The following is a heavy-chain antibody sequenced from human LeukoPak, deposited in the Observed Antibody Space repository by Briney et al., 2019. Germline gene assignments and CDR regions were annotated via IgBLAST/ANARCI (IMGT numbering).Heavy chain of an antibody. V-gene: IGHV3-23*01. CDR2: ISGSGGST. D-gene: IGHD2-2*01. Sequence: GGSLRLSCAASGFTFSSYAMSWVRQAPGKGLELVSAISGSGGSTYYADSVKGRFTISRDNSKNTLYLQMNSLRAEDTAVYYCAKEVPAAIATGVGWFDPWGQGTLVTVSS. CDR1: GFTFSSYA. J-gene: IGHJ5*02. CDR3: AKEVPAAIATGVGWFDP.